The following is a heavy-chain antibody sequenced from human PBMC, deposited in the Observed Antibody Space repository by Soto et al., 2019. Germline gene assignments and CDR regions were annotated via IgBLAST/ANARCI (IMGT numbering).Heavy chain of an antibody. V-gene: IGHV4-39*01. D-gene: IGHD3-10*01. Sequence: QLQLQESGPGLVKPSETLSLTCTVSGGSISSSSYYWGWIRQPPGKGLEWIGSIYYSGSTYYNPFLRSRVTISVDTSKNQFSLKLSSVTAADTAVYYCASQYYYGSGSYPLDYWGQGTLVTVSS. CDR2: IYYSGST. CDR1: GGSISSSSYY. CDR3: ASQYYYGSGSYPLDY. J-gene: IGHJ4*02.